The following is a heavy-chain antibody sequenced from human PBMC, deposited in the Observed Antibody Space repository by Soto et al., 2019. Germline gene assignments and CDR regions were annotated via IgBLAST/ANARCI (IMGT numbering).Heavy chain of an antibody. CDR3: AGGYRPINMIERVVSAFDY. D-gene: IGHD5-18*01. CDR1: GGSLSRYY. J-gene: IGHJ4*02. CDR2: VHQTGNT. V-gene: IGHV4-59*01. Sequence: PSETLSLTCHVSGGSLSRYYWSWIRQTPGKGLEWIGYVHQTGNTKYNPSLESRVTVSVDASKNIVSLNLKSLTAADTAVYFCAGGYRPINMIERVVSAFDYWGQGTLVTVSS.